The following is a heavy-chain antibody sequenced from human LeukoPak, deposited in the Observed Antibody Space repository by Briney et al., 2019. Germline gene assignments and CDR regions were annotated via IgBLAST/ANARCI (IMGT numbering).Heavy chain of an antibody. CDR3: ASPSRNPWLLSRGAFDI. CDR1: GFTFSSYA. Sequence: PGGSLRLSCAASGFTFSSYAMSWVRQAPGKGLGWVSAISGSGGSTYYADSVKGRFTISRDNSKNTLYLQMNSLRAEDTAVYYCASPSRNPWLLSRGAFDIWGQGTMVTVSS. D-gene: IGHD5-12*01. V-gene: IGHV3-23*01. J-gene: IGHJ3*02. CDR2: ISGSGGST.